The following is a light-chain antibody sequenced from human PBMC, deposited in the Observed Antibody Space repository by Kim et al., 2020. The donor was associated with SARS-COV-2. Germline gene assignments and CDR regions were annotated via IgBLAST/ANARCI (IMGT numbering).Light chain of an antibody. CDR2: GNS. Sequence: QSVLTQPPSVSGAPRQRVTISRTGSSSNIGAGYDVHWYQQPPGIVPKLLIYGNSNRPSGVPDRFSGSKSGTTASLAITGLQAEDEADYYCQSYDSSLSDWVFGGGTQLTVL. V-gene: IGLV1-40*01. CDR3: QSYDSSLSDWV. CDR1: SSNIGAGYD. J-gene: IGLJ3*02.